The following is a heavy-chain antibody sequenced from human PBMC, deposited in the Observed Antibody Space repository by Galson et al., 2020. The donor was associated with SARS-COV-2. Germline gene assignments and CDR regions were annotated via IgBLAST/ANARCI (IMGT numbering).Heavy chain of an antibody. J-gene: IGHJ4*02. CDR3: ARWGGDSSGYYYFDY. D-gene: IGHD3-22*01. CDR2: INHSGST. V-gene: IGHV4-34*01. CDR1: GGSFSGYY. Sequence: PSETLSLTCAVYGGSFSGYYWSWIRQPPGKGLEWIGEINHSGSTNYNPSLKSRVTISVDTSKNQFSLKLSSVTAADTAVYYCARWGGDSSGYYYFDYWGQGTLVTVSS.